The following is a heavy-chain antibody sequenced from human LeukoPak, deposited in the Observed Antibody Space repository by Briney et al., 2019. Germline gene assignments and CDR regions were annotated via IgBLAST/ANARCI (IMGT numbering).Heavy chain of an antibody. V-gene: IGHV1-18*01. Sequence: EASVKVSCKASGYTFTSYGISWVRQAPGQGLEWMGWISAYNGNTNYAQKLQGRVTMTTDTSTSTAYMELRSLRSDDTAVYYCARGTFPYYDILTGYYMDYWGQGTLVTVSS. D-gene: IGHD3-9*01. CDR3: ARGTFPYYDILTGYYMDY. J-gene: IGHJ4*02. CDR1: GYTFTSYG. CDR2: ISAYNGNT.